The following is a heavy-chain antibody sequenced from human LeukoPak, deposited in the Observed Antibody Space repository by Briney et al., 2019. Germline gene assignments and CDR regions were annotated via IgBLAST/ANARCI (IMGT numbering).Heavy chain of an antibody. D-gene: IGHD4-11*01. V-gene: IGHV3-23*01. Sequence: GGSLRLSCAASGFTFSSYAMRWVRQAPGKGLEWVSAITGSGDSTYYADSVKGRFTISGDNTKNTLYLQMNSLRAEHTAVYYCADSNYWYPVDYWGQGTLVTVSS. CDR2: ITGSGDST. CDR3: ADSNYWYPVDY. CDR1: GFTFSSYA. J-gene: IGHJ4*02.